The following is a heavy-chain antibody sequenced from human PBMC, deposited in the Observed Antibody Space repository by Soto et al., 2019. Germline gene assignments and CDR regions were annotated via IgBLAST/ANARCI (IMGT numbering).Heavy chain of an antibody. CDR1: GYTFTSYY. D-gene: IGHD3-22*01. CDR3: ARDPYDSSGYYKYYFDY. CDR2: INPSGGST. V-gene: IGHV1-46*01. Sequence: QVQLVQSGAEVKKPGASVKVSCKASGYTFTSYYMHWVRQAPGQGLEWMGIINPSGGSTSYAQKFQRGVTITRDTSTSTVYMELSSLRSEDTAVYYCARDPYDSSGYYKYYFDYWGQGTLVTVSS. J-gene: IGHJ4*02.